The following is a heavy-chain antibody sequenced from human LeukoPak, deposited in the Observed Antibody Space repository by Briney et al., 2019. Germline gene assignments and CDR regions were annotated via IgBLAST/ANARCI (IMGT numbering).Heavy chain of an antibody. J-gene: IGHJ4*02. CDR1: GFTFSSYG. D-gene: IGHD1-26*01. CDR3: AKDHSVGATKGYFDY. Sequence: AGGSLRLSCAASGFTFSSYGMHWVRQAPGKGLEWVAVISYDGSNKYYADSVKGRFTISRDNSKNTLYLQMNSLRAEDTAVYYCAKDHSVGATKGYFDYWGQGTLVTVLS. V-gene: IGHV3-30*18. CDR2: ISYDGSNK.